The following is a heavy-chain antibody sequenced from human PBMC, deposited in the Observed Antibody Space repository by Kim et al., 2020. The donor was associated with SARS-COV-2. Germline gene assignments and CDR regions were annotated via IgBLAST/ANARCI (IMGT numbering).Heavy chain of an antibody. Sequence: NYNPALKSRVTISVDTSKNQFSLNLRSVTAADTAVYFCARNPNPPNWFDPWGQGTLVTVSS. V-gene: IGHV4-4*09. D-gene: IGHD7-27*01. CDR3: ARNPNPPNWFDP. J-gene: IGHJ5*02.